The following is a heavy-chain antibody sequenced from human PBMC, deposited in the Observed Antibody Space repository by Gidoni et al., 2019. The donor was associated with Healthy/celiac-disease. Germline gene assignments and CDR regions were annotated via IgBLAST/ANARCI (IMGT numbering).Heavy chain of an antibody. CDR1: GFTFSSYG. CDR3: AKGYSYGDY. D-gene: IGHD5-18*01. CDR2: ISYDGSNK. V-gene: IGHV3-30*18. J-gene: IGHJ4*02. Sequence: QVQLVESGGGVVQPGRSLRLSCAASGFTFSSYGMHWVRQAPGKGLEWVAVISYDGSNKYYADSVKGRFTISRDNSKNTLYLQMNSLRAEDTAVYYCAKGYSYGDYWGQGTLVTVSS.